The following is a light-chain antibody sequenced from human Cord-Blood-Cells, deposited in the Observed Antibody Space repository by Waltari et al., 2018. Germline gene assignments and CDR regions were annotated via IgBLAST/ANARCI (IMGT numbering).Light chain of an antibody. CDR3: QQSYSTPPT. CDR1: QSISSY. Sequence: DIQMTQSPSSLSASVGDRVPITCRASQSISSYLNWYQQKPGKAPKLLIYAASSLQSGVPSRFSGSGSGTDFTLTISSLQPEDFATYYCQQSYSTPPTFGGETKVEIK. V-gene: IGKV1-39*01. CDR2: AAS. J-gene: IGKJ4*01.